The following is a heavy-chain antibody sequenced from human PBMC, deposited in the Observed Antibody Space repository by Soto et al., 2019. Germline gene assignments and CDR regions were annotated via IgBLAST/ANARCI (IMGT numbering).Heavy chain of an antibody. CDR1: GGSFSGYY. V-gene: IGHV4-34*01. CDR3: ARGLVVAATPVDWFDP. Sequence: QVQLQQWGAGLLKPSETLSLTCAVYGGSFSGYYWSWIRQPPGKGLEWIGEINHSGSTNYNPSLKSRVTISVDTSKNQFALKLSSVTAADTAVYYCARGLVVAATPVDWFDPWGQGTLVTVSS. CDR2: INHSGST. J-gene: IGHJ5*02. D-gene: IGHD2-15*01.